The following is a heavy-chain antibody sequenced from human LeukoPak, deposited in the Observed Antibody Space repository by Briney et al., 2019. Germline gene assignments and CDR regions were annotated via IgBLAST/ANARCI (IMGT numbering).Heavy chain of an antibody. Sequence: GGSLRLSCAASGFTFSRYSMNWIRQAPGKGLEWVSSISSSSNMYYADSVKGRFTISRDNAKNSLYLQMNSLRVEDTAFYYCAKDNRRHYTSGPNPDSLHWGQGALVTVSS. J-gene: IGHJ4*02. CDR1: GFTFSRYS. CDR3: AKDNRRHYTSGPNPDSLH. CDR2: ISSSSNM. D-gene: IGHD6-19*01. V-gene: IGHV3-21*04.